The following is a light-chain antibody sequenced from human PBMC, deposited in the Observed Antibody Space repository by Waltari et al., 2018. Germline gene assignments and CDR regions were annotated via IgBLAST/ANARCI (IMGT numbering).Light chain of an antibody. CDR1: RSEVWAYYL. CDR2: EDS. Sequence: QAAPNPPAPAAGSPGTAMPTPCPGTRSEVWAYYLFHWYQEHPGKAPKLMIYEDSKRPSGVSNRFSGSKSGNTASLTISGLQAEGEADYYCCSYAGSFTLVFGGGTKLTVL. CDR3: CSYAGSFTLV. V-gene: IGLV2-23*01. J-gene: IGLJ2*01.